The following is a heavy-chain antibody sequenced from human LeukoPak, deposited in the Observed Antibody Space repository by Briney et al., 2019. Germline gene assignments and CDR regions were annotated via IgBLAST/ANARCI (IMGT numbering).Heavy chain of an antibody. CDR3: TRDSQGSGMYSVVY. V-gene: IGHV3-7*05. CDR2: IKHDGSEK. CDR1: GFTLSIYW. Sequence: GGSLRLSCAASGFTLSIYWMSWVRQAPGKGLEWVANIKHDGSEKYYVDSVKGRFTISRDNAKNSLFLQMNSLRAEDTTVYYCTRDSQGSGMYSVVYWGQGTLVTVSS. J-gene: IGHJ4*02. D-gene: IGHD3-10*01.